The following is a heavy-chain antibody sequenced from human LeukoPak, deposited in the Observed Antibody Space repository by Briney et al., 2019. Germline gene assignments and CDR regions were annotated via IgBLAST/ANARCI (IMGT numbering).Heavy chain of an antibody. CDR3: ARDSLDYGGNKKLPYINWFDP. Sequence: GGSLRLSCAASGFTFSSYWMSWVRQAPGKGLEWVANIKQDGSEKYYVDSVKGRFTISRDNAKNSLYLQMNSLRAEDTAVYYCARDSLDYGGNKKLPYINWFDPWGQGTLVTVSS. J-gene: IGHJ5*02. CDR1: GFTFSSYW. CDR2: IKQDGSEK. V-gene: IGHV3-7*01. D-gene: IGHD4-23*01.